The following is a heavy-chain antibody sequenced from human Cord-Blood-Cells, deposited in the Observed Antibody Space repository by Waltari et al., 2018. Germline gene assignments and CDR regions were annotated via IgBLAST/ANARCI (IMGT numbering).Heavy chain of an antibody. D-gene: IGHD3-22*01. CDR2: IIPIFGTA. CDR3: ARLGPEDSPFLNWFDP. CDR1: GGTFSSYA. J-gene: IGHJ5*02. Sequence: QVQLVQSGAEVKKPGSSVKVSCKASGGTFSSYAISWVRQAPGQGLEWMGGIIPIFGTADYAQKFQGRVTITADESTSTAYMELSSLRSEDTAVYYCARLGPEDSPFLNWFDPWGQGTLVTVSS. V-gene: IGHV1-69*01.